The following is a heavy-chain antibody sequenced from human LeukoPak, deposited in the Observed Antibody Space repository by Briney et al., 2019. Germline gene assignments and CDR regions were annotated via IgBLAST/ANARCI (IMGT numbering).Heavy chain of an antibody. V-gene: IGHV1-2*02. Sequence: GASVKVSCKASGYIFTGYYIHWVRQAPGQGLEWMGWINPHSGDTNYAQKFQGRVTMTGDTSISTAYMELSRLRSDDTAVYYCARDRDYYDSIGYYYEGGSLDYWGQGTLVTVSS. CDR1: GYIFTGYY. D-gene: IGHD3-22*01. CDR3: ARDRDYYDSIGYYYEGGSLDY. J-gene: IGHJ4*02. CDR2: INPHSGDT.